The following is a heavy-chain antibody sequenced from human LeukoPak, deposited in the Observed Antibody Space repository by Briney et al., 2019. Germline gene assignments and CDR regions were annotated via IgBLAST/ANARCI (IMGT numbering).Heavy chain of an antibody. Sequence: GGSLRLSCAASGFAFTNYAMTWVRQAPGKGLEWVSLVTTSGTITYYADSVRGRFTVSRDNSMNTLYLQMTSLRAEDTAVYYCAKESPVVTGDYWGQGTLVTVSS. V-gene: IGHV3-23*01. D-gene: IGHD2-21*02. CDR2: VTTSGTIT. CDR1: GFAFTNYA. CDR3: AKESPVVTGDY. J-gene: IGHJ4*02.